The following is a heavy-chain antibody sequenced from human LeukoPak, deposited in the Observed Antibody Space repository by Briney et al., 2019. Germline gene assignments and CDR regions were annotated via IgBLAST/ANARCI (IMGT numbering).Heavy chain of an antibody. D-gene: IGHD4-11*01. Sequence: GGSLTLSCAASGFSLSDYYVNWLRQVPGKGLEWVSYIKSGSTIIFYADSVKGRFSVSRDNANNSVHLQMTNLSDDDTAVYYCARVHNTVHWGQGVQVTVSS. CDR2: IKSGSTII. CDR3: ARVHNTVH. CDR1: GFSLSDYY. V-gene: IGHV3-11*04. J-gene: IGHJ4*02.